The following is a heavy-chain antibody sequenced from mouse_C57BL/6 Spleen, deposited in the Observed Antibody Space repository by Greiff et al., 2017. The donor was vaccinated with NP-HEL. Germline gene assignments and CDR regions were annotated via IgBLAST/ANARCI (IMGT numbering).Heavy chain of an antibody. CDR3: ARTQYYGSSYPFAY. Sequence: QVQLKESGPELVKPGASVKISCKASGYAFSSSWMNWVKQRPGKGLEWIGRIYPGDGDTNYNGKFKGKATLTADKSSSTAYMQLSSLTSEDSAVYFCARTQYYGSSYPFAYWGQGTLVTVSA. V-gene: IGHV1-82*01. D-gene: IGHD1-1*01. CDR1: GYAFSSSW. J-gene: IGHJ3*01. CDR2: IYPGDGDT.